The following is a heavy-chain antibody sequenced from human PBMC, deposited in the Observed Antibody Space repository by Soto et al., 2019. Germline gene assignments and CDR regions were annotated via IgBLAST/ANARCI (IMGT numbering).Heavy chain of an antibody. Sequence: GGSLRLSCAASGFTFSSYGMHWVRQAPGKGLEWVAVIWYDGSNKYYADSVKGRFTISRDNSKNTLYLQMNSLRAEDTAVYYCARDLSGYSYGPFDYWGQGTLVTVSS. V-gene: IGHV3-33*01. J-gene: IGHJ4*02. CDR2: IWYDGSNK. D-gene: IGHD5-18*01. CDR3: ARDLSGYSYGPFDY. CDR1: GFTFSSYG.